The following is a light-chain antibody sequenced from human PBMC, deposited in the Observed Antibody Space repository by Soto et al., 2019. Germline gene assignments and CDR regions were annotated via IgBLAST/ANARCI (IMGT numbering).Light chain of an antibody. Sequence: EIVLTQSPATLSLSPGESATLSCRASQSVSTYLAWYQQKPGQAPRLLIYDASSRASGIPARFSGSGSGTNFTLTVSSLEPEDFAVYYCQQRSKWPPLSFGGGTKVEIK. V-gene: IGKV3-11*01. CDR1: QSVSTY. CDR3: QQRSKWPPLS. CDR2: DAS. J-gene: IGKJ4*01.